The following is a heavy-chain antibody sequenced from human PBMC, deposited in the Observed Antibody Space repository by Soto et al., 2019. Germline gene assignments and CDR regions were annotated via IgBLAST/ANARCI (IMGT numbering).Heavy chain of an antibody. CDR3: AHKGGRGAGMDV. Sequence: QITLKESGPTLVKPTQTLTLTCTFSGFSVSTSGVGEAWIRQPPGKALEWLALIYWDDDKRYSPFLQSRVTITKDTSKNQVVLTMTNMDPVDTATYYCAHKGGRGAGMDVWGQGTTVTVSS. CDR1: GFSVSTSGVG. D-gene: IGHD2-15*01. CDR2: IYWDDDK. J-gene: IGHJ6*02. V-gene: IGHV2-5*02.